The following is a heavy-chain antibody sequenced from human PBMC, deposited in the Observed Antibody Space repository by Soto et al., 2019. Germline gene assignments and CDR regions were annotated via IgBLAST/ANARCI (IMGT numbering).Heavy chain of an antibody. CDR1: GGSMTNYY. CDR2: IYYSGST. J-gene: IGHJ4*02. Sequence: SETLSLTCTVSGGSMTNYYWSWIRQPPGKGLEWIGYIYYSGSTNYNPSLKSRVTISVDTSKNQFSLKLSSVTAADTAVYYCARDIGYYDYVWGSYRSQYFDDWGQGTLVTLSS. V-gene: IGHV4-59*01. CDR3: ARDIGYYDYVWGSYRSQYFDD. D-gene: IGHD3-16*02.